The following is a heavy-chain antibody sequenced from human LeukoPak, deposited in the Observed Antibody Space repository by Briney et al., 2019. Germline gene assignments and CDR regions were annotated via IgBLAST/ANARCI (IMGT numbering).Heavy chain of an antibody. V-gene: IGHV3-30*18. CDR2: ISYDGSNK. CDR1: GFTFSSYG. D-gene: IGHD2-2*01. CDR3: AKPPWAGVYQLPLDY. J-gene: IGHJ4*02. Sequence: GRSLSLSCAASGFTFSSYGMHWVRQAPGKGLEWVAVISYDGSNKYYADSVKGRFTISRDNSKNTLYLQMNSLRAEDTAVYYCAKPPWAGVYQLPLDYWGQGTLVTVSS.